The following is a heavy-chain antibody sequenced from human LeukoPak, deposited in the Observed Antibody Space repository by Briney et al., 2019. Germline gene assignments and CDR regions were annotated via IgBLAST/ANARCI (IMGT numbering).Heavy chain of an antibody. J-gene: IGHJ4*02. CDR1: GGSISGSISSYY. D-gene: IGHD3-10*01. V-gene: IGHV4-61*01. CDR3: ASHYGSGSFYSPFDY. Sequence: SETLSLTCTVSGGSISGSISSYYWSWIRQPPGKGLEWIGYIYYSGSTNYNPSLKSRVTISLDTSKNQFSLKLSSVTAADTAVYYCASHYGSGSFYSPFDYWGQGTLVTVSS. CDR2: IYYSGST.